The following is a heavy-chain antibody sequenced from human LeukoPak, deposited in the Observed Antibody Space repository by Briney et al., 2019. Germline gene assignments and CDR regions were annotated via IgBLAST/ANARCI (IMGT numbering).Heavy chain of an antibody. CDR3: ARDRSGYGSVYDY. D-gene: IGHD3-10*01. CDR1: GFTFSSYG. Sequence: GGSLRLSCAASGFTFSSYGMHWVRQAPGKGLEWVAVIWYDGSNKYYADSVKGRFTISRDNSKNTLYLQMNSLRAEDTAVYYCARDRSGYGSVYDYWGQETLVTVSS. V-gene: IGHV3-33*01. J-gene: IGHJ4*02. CDR2: IWYDGSNK.